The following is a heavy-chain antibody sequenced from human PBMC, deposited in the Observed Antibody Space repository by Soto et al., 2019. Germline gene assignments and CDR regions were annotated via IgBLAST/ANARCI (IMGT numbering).Heavy chain of an antibody. CDR2: IYPGDSDT. V-gene: IGHV5-51*01. D-gene: IGHD6-6*01. Sequence: LGESLKISCNGSGYSFTSYWIGWVRQMPGKGLEWMGIIYPGDSDTRYSPSFQGQVTISADKSISTAYLQWSSLKASDTAMYYCARLATGYSSSNWFDPWGQGTLVTVSS. CDR1: GYSFTSYW. CDR3: ARLATGYSSSNWFDP. J-gene: IGHJ5*02.